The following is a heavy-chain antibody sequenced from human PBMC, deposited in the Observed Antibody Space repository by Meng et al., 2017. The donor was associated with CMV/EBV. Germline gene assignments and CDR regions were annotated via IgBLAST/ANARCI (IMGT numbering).Heavy chain of an antibody. CDR2: IIPIFGTA. V-gene: IGHV1-69*01. J-gene: IGHJ4*02. CDR3: ASADDIGMDY. Sequence: QLLRVQSGCGVKKPGPALKVACKASGCTFSSYAISWVRQAPVQGLEWMGGIIPIFGTANYAQKFQGRVTITADESTSTAYMELSSLRSEDTAVYYCASADDIGMDYWGQGTLVTVSS. CDR1: GCTFSSYA. D-gene: IGHD3-9*01.